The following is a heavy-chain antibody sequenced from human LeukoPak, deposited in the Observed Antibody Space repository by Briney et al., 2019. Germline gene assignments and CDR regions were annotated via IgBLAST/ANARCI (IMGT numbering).Heavy chain of an antibody. V-gene: IGHV4-34*01. CDR3: ARNLRRRSGHYYYMDV. Sequence: SETLSLTCAVYGGSFSGYYWSWIRQPPGKGLEWIGEINHSGSTNYNPSLKSRVTISVDTSKNQFSLKLSSVTAADTAVYYCARNLRRRSGHYYYMDVWGKGTTVTVSS. J-gene: IGHJ6*03. CDR2: INHSGST. CDR1: GGSFSGYY.